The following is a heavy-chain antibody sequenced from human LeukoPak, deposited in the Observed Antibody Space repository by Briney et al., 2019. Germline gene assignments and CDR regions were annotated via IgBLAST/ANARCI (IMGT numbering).Heavy chain of an antibody. J-gene: IGHJ5*02. CDR3: ARCFSVSWVWFDP. D-gene: IGHD6-13*01. V-gene: IGHV4-59*01. CDR1: GGSISSYY. Sequence: PSETLSLTCTVSGGSISSYYWSLIRQPPGEGLEWIGYIYYSGSTNLNPALKSRSTISVDTSKNQFSLKLSSVTAADTAVYYCARCFSVSWVWFDPWGQGTLVTVSS. CDR2: IYYSGST.